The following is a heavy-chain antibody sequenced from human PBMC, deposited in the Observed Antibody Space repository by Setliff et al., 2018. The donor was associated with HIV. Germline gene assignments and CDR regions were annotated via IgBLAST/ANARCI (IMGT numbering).Heavy chain of an antibody. CDR2: SIPILGIG. Sequence: SVKVSCKASGYSFTTNYMHWVRQAPGQGLEWMGRSIPILGIGNDEQAQKFKGRVTFTADKSTSTVYMELSSLRSDDTAVYYCARADSSNWYHVDYWGQGTLVTVSS. D-gene: IGHD6-13*01. V-gene: IGHV1-69*04. CDR3: ARADSSNWYHVDY. J-gene: IGHJ4*02. CDR1: GYSFTTNY.